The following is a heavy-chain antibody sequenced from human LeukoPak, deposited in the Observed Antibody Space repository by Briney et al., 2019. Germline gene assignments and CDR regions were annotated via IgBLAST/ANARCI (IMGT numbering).Heavy chain of an antibody. CDR2: IYSGGSI. V-gene: IGHV3-53*01. CDR3: ARVGYSGYDYYYYNYMDV. CDR1: GLTVSSNY. J-gene: IGHJ6*03. D-gene: IGHD5-12*01. Sequence: PGGSLRLSCATSGLTVSSNYMTWVRQAPGKGLEWVSVIYSGGSIYYADSVKGQFTISRDNPKNTVYLQMHNLRAEDTAVYYCARVGYSGYDYYYYNYMDVWGKGTTVTVSS.